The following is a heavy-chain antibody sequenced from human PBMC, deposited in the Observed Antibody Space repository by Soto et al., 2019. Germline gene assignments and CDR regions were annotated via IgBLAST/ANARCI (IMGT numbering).Heavy chain of an antibody. CDR1: GYTLTELS. Sequence: GASVKVSCKVSGYTLTELSMHWVRQAPGKGLEWMGNFDPENGETIYAQRFQGRVTLAEDTSTDTAYMELSSLRSEDTAVYYCATAVGCSLDPYNMDVWGQGTTVTVSS. D-gene: IGHD1-1*01. CDR3: ATAVGCSLDPYNMDV. CDR2: FDPENGET. V-gene: IGHV1-24*01. J-gene: IGHJ6*02.